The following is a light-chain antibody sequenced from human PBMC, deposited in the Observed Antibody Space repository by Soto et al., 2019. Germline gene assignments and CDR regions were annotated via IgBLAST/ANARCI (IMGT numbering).Light chain of an antibody. CDR3: CSYAGTTTPAV. J-gene: IGLJ7*01. Sequence: QSALTQPASVSGSPGQSITISCTGTSSDVGIYDLVYWYQQLPGKAPKLMIFEVNKRPSGVSNRFSGSKSGNTASLTISGLQAEDEADYYCCSYAGTTTPAVFGGGTQLTVL. CDR1: SSDVGIYDL. CDR2: EVN. V-gene: IGLV2-23*02.